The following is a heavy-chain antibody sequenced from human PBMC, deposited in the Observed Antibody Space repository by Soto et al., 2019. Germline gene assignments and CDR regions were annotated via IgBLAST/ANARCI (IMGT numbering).Heavy chain of an antibody. V-gene: IGHV4-4*02. D-gene: IGHD2-21*02. J-gene: IGHJ5*02. CDR3: PRADFLRGA. Sequence: QVQLQESGPGLVKPSGTLSLTCTVSGVSIISSTWWTWVRQSPGRGLEWLGEIHHSGSANYNPSIKSGVSMSVDKSKNQFSLSLSPVTAADTAVYYCPRADFLRGAWGQGILVTVSS. CDR1: GVSIISSTW. CDR2: IHHSGSA.